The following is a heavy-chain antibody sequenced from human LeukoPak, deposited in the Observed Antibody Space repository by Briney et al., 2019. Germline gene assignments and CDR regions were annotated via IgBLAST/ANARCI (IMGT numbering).Heavy chain of an antibody. Sequence: SVKVSCKASGGTFSSYAISWVRQAPGQGLEWMGGIIPIFGTVNYAQKFQGRVTITADESTSTAYMELSSLRSEDTAVYYCAREYWDVFPGHFDYWGQGTLVTVSS. J-gene: IGHJ4*02. CDR1: GGTFSSYA. D-gene: IGHD1-1*01. V-gene: IGHV1-69*13. CDR2: IIPIFGTV. CDR3: AREYWDVFPGHFDY.